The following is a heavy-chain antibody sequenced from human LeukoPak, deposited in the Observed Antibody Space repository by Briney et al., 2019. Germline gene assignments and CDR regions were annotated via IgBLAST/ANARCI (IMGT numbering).Heavy chain of an antibody. CDR3: ARGLDYYDSSGYLDY. CDR1: GFTFSSYG. CDR2: IWYDGSNK. D-gene: IGHD3-22*01. V-gene: IGHV3-33*01. Sequence: QPGGSLRLSCAASGFTFSSYGMHWVRQAPGKGLEWVAVIWYDGSNKYYADSVKGRFTISRDNSKNTLYLQMNSLRAEDTAVYYCARGLDYYDSSGYLDYWGQGTLVTVSS. J-gene: IGHJ4*02.